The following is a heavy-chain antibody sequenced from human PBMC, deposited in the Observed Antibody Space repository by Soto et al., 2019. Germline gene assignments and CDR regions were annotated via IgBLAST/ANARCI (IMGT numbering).Heavy chain of an antibody. Sequence: QVQLVESGGGVVQPGRSLRLSCAASGFTFSSYGMHWVRQAPGKGLEWVAVISYDGSNKYYADSEKGRFTISRDNSKNTLYLQMNSLRAEDTAVYYCAKDRKGDYYGMDVWGQGTTVTVSS. V-gene: IGHV3-30*18. CDR1: GFTFSSYG. CDR3: AKDRKGDYYGMDV. CDR2: ISYDGSNK. J-gene: IGHJ6*02.